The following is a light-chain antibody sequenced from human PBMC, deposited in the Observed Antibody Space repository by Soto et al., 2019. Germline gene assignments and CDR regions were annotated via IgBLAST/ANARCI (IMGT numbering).Light chain of an antibody. CDR2: DVF. V-gene: IGKV3-11*01. Sequence: EIVLTQSPATLSLSPGERATLSCRASQSVSTHLAWYQQKPGQAPRLLIYDVFNRATGIPARFSGSGSGTDFTLTISSLEPEDFAVYYCQQRSNWPPITFGQGTRLETK. CDR3: QQRSNWPPIT. CDR1: QSVSTH. J-gene: IGKJ5*01.